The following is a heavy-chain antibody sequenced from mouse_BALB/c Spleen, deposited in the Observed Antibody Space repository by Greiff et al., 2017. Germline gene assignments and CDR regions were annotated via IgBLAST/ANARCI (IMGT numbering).Heavy chain of an antibody. D-gene: IGHD2-1*01. J-gene: IGHJ4*01. CDR3: ARSYGNYCSMDY. Sequence: EVKLQESGPGLVKPSQSLSLTCTVTGYSITSDYAWNWIRQFPGNKLEWMGYISYSGSTSYNPSLKSRISITRDTSKNQFFLQLNSVTTEDTATYYCARSYGNYCSMDYWGQGTSVTVSS. CDR1: GYSITSDYA. CDR2: ISYSGST. V-gene: IGHV3-2*02.